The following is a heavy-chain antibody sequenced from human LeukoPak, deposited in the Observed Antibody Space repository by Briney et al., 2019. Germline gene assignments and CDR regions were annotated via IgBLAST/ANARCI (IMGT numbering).Heavy chain of an antibody. CDR1: GNRFTSYW. Sequence: GESLKIYCKGSGNRFTSYWIGWVHQMPGKGLEWMGIIYFGDSHTRYSPSFQGQVTISADKSISTAYLQWSSLKASDTAIYYCATSPGSSSSWEFDYWGQGTLVTVSS. J-gene: IGHJ4*02. D-gene: IGHD6-13*01. CDR2: IYFGDSHT. V-gene: IGHV5-51*07. CDR3: ATSPGSSSSWEFDY.